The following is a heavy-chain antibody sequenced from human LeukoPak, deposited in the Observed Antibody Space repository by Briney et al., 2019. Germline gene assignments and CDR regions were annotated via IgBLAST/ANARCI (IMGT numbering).Heavy chain of an antibody. CDR3: AREYYYDSSGYTQTAGY. D-gene: IGHD3-22*01. V-gene: IGHV1-2*06. Sequence: ASVKVSCKASGYTFTGYYMHWVRQAPGQGLEWMGRINPNSGGTTYARKFQGRVTMTRDTSISTAYMELSRLRSDDTAVYYCAREYYYDSSGYTQTAGYWGQGTLVTVSS. CDR1: GYTFTGYY. CDR2: INPNSGGT. J-gene: IGHJ4*02.